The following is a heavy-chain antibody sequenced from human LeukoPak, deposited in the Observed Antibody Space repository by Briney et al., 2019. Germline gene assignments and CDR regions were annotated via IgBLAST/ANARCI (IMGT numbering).Heavy chain of an antibody. CDR1: GYTFTGYY. V-gene: IGHV1-2*02. CDR2: INPNSGGT. Sequence: ASVKVSCKASGYTFTGYYIHLVRQAPGQGLEWMGWINPNSGGTNYAQKFQGRVTMTRDTSISTAYMELSRLRSDDTAVYYCARSSSSPAHGNWFDPWGQGTLVTVSS. CDR3: ARSSSSPAHGNWFDP. J-gene: IGHJ5*02. D-gene: IGHD6-13*01.